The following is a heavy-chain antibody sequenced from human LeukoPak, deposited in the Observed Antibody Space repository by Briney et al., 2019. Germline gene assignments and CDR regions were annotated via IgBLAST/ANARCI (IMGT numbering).Heavy chain of an antibody. V-gene: IGHV1-2*02. Sequence: ASVKVSCKASGYTFTGYYMHWVRQAPGQGLEWMGWINPNSGGTNYAQKFQGRVTMTRDTSISTAYMELSRLRSDDTAVYYCARDVEGQCWFDPWGQGTLVTVSS. D-gene: IGHD5-24*01. J-gene: IGHJ5*02. CDR3: ARDVEGQCWFDP. CDR2: INPNSGGT. CDR1: GYTFTGYY.